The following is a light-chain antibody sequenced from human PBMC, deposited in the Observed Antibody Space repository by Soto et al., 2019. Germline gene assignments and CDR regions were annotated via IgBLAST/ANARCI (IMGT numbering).Light chain of an antibody. Sequence: QSVLTQPPSASGTPGQRVTISCSGSSSNIGSNAVNWYQQVPGTAPKLLIYSNNQWPSGVPDRFSGSKSGTSASLAISGLQSDDEADYYCAVWDDSLNGVVFGGGTKLTVL. J-gene: IGLJ2*01. CDR1: SSNIGSNA. V-gene: IGLV1-44*01. CDR2: SNN. CDR3: AVWDDSLNGVV.